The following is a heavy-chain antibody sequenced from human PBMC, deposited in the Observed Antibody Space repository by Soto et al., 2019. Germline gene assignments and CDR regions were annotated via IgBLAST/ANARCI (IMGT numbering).Heavy chain of an antibody. Sequence: GGSLRLSCAASGFTFSSYGMHWVRQAPGKGLEWVAVIWYDGSNKYYADSVKGRFTISRDNSKNTLYLQMNSLRAEDTAVYYCAGTPIAARPVFDYWGQGTLVTVSS. J-gene: IGHJ4*02. D-gene: IGHD6-6*01. CDR3: AGTPIAARPVFDY. V-gene: IGHV3-33*01. CDR1: GFTFSSYG. CDR2: IWYDGSNK.